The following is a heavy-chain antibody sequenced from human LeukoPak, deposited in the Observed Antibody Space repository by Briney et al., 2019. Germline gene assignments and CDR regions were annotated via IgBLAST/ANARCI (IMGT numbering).Heavy chain of an antibody. V-gene: IGHV1-69*01. J-gene: IGHJ4*02. CDR3: ARGGFGELLPNYFDY. CDR1: GGTFSSYA. CDR2: IIPIFGTA. Sequence: SVKVSCKASGGTFSSYAISWLPQAPGQGLEWMGGIIPIFGTANYAQKFQGRVTITADESTSTAYMELSSLRSEDTAVYYCARGGFGELLPNYFDYWGQGTLVTVSS. D-gene: IGHD3-10*01.